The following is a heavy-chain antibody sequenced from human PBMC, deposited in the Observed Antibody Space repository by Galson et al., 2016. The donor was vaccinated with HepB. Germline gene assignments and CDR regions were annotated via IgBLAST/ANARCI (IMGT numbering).Heavy chain of an antibody. CDR3: TRDGSGWSSN. CDR1: GFTFSSYI. V-gene: IGHV3-21*04. J-gene: IGHJ4*02. D-gene: IGHD6-19*01. Sequence: SLRLSCAASGFTFSSYIMNWVRQAPGKGLEWVSSITSSSSYIYYTDSVKGRFTISRDNAKDSLYLEMNSLRAEDTAVYYCTRDGSGWSSNWGQGTLVTVSS. CDR2: ITSSSSYI.